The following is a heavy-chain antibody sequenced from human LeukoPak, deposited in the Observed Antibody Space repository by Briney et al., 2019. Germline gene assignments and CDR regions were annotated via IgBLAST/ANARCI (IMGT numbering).Heavy chain of an antibody. CDR3: ARQIIAAAGYYYYYGMDV. J-gene: IGHJ6*02. V-gene: IGHV4-31*03. Sequence: SETLSLTCTVSGGSISSGGYYWSWIRQHPGKGLEWIGYIYYSGSTYYNPSLKSRVTISVDTSKNQFSLKLSSVTAADTAVYYCARQIIAAAGYYYYYGMDVWGQGTTVTVSS. CDR1: GGSISSGGYY. CDR2: IYYSGST. D-gene: IGHD6-13*01.